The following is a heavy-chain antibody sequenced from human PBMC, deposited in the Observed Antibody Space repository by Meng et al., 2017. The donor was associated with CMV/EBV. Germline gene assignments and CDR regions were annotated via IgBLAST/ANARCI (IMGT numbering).Heavy chain of an antibody. J-gene: IGHJ6*02. D-gene: IGHD1-26*01. V-gene: IGHV3-30*02. CDR3: AKDRSYYYYYGMDV. Sequence: LSLTCAASGFTFSSSGMHWVRQAPGKGLEWVAFIRYDGSNKYYADSVKGRFTISRDNSKNTLYLQMNSLRAEDTAVYYCAKDRSYYYYYGMDVWGQGTTVTVSS. CDR2: IRYDGSNK. CDR1: GFTFSSSG.